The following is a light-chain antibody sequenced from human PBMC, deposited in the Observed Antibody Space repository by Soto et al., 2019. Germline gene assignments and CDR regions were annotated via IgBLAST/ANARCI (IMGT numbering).Light chain of an antibody. V-gene: IGLV2-23*02. CDR3: CSYAGSDVFV. CDR1: NTDIGNYKI. CDR2: EVT. Sequence: QSALTQPASVSGSPGQSITISCTGSNTDIGNYKIVSWYQQHPGKAPKLIIYEVTKRPSGVSNRFSGSKSGNTASLTISGLQAEDEADYHCCSYAGSDVFVLGSGTKVT. J-gene: IGLJ1*01.